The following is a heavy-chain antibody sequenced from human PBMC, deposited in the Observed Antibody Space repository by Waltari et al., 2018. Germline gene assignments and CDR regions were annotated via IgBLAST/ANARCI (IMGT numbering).Heavy chain of an antibody. Sequence: QVQLQQWGAGLLKPSETLSLTCAVYGGSFSGYYWSWIRQPPGKGLEWIGEINHSGSTNYHPSLKCRVNISVDTSKNQFSLKLSSVTAADTAVYYCARGGYDFWSGSPNWFDPWGQGTLVTVSS. CDR2: INHSGST. CDR1: GGSFSGYY. J-gene: IGHJ5*02. D-gene: IGHD3-3*01. CDR3: ARGGYDFWSGSPNWFDP. V-gene: IGHV4-34*01.